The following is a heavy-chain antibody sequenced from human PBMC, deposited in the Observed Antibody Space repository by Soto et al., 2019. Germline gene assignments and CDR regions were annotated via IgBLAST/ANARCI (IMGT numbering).Heavy chain of an antibody. J-gene: IGHJ5*02. Sequence: QVQLVQSGAEVKKPGASVNISCKASGYTFTNYGVSWVRQAPGQGLEWMGWISAYSGLTHYPQHLQGRVTMTTDTSTTTAYLELGSLTSDDTAAYYCARRTPYASGSYFAGDLWGQGTLITVSS. CDR3: ARRTPYASGSYFAGDL. CDR1: GYTFTNYG. D-gene: IGHD3-10*01. V-gene: IGHV1-18*04. CDR2: ISAYSGLT.